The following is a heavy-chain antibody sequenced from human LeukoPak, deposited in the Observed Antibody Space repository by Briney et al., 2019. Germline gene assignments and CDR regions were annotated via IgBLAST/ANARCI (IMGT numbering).Heavy chain of an antibody. Sequence: ASVKVSCKVSGYTLTELSMHWVRQAPGKGLEWMGWINPNSGGTNYAQKFQGRVTMTRDTSISTAYMELSRLRSDDTAVYYCARTYYYYMDVWGKGTTVTISS. V-gene: IGHV1-2*02. CDR2: INPNSGGT. CDR3: ARTYYYYMDV. CDR1: GYTLTELS. J-gene: IGHJ6*03.